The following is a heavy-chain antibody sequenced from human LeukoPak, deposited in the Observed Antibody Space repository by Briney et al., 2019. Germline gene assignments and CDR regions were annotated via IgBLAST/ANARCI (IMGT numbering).Heavy chain of an antibody. V-gene: IGHV3-23*01. CDR3: AREPQGDSSGYDAFDI. CDR1: GFTFSSYA. J-gene: IGHJ3*02. D-gene: IGHD3-22*01. CDR2: INASGGST. Sequence: GGSLRLSCAASGFTFSSYAMSWVRQAPGKGLEWVSGINASGGSTYYADSVKGRFTLSRDNSKNTLFLQMNSLRAEDTAVYYCAREPQGDSSGYDAFDIWGQGTMVTVSS.